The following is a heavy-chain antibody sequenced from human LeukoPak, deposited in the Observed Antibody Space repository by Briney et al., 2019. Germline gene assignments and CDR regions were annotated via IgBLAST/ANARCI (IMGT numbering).Heavy chain of an antibody. CDR1: GFTFSNYY. J-gene: IGHJ4*02. D-gene: IGHD1-7*01. V-gene: IGHV3-30*03. Sequence: PGGSLRLSCVASGFTFSNYYMHWVRQAPGKGLEWVAIISDDGERKFYADSVRGRITISRDNAKNSLYLQMNSLRDEDTAVYYCARKSITGTTTGLFDCWGQGTLVTVSS. CDR3: ARKSITGTTTGLFDC. CDR2: ISDDGERK.